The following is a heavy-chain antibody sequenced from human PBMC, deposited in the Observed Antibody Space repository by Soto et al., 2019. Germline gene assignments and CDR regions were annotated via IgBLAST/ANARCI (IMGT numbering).Heavy chain of an antibody. D-gene: IGHD1-26*01. Sequence: XETLSLTCAVYGWSFSGYYWSWIRQPPGKGLEWIGEINHSGSTNYNPSLKSRVTISVDTSKNQFSLKLSSVTAADTAVYYCAGGLGLLLGNWFDHWGQGTLVTVSS. V-gene: IGHV4-34*01. CDR1: GWSFSGYY. CDR2: INHSGST. J-gene: IGHJ5*02. CDR3: AGGLGLLLGNWFDH.